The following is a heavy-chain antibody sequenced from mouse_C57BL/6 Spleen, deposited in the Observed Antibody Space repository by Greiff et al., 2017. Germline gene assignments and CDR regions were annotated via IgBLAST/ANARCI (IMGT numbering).Heavy chain of an antibody. D-gene: IGHD2-10*01. CDR1: GYSFTDYN. V-gene: IGHV1-39*01. CDR2: INPNYGTT. J-gene: IGHJ3*01. Sequence: LVESGPELVKPGASVKISCKASGYSFTDYNMNWVKQSNGKSLEWIGVINPNYGTTSYNQKFKGKATLTVDQSSSTAYMQLNSLTSEDSAVYYCARGTYYGNYGFAYWGQGTLVTVSA. CDR3: ARGTYYGNYGFAY.